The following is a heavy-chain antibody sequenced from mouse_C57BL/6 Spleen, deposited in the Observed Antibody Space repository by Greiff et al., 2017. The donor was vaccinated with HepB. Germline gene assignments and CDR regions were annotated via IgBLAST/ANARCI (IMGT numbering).Heavy chain of an antibody. CDR1: GFTFSSYA. J-gene: IGHJ4*01. CDR3: TREGDQGAMDY. CDR2: ISSGGDYI. V-gene: IGHV5-9-1*02. Sequence: EVKLVESGEGLVKPGGSLKLSCAASGFTFSSYAMSWVRQTPEKRLEWVAYISSGGDYIYYADTVKGRFTISRDNARNTLYLQMSSLKSEDTAMYYCTREGDQGAMDYWGQGTSVTVSS. D-gene: IGHD3-3*01.